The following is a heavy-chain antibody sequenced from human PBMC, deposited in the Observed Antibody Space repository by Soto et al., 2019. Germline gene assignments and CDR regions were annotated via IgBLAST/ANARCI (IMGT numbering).Heavy chain of an antibody. CDR3: ARDCGYSYGHYYYYGMDV. J-gene: IGHJ6*02. Sequence: GGSLRLSCAASGFTFSSYWMSWVRQAPGKGLEWVANIKQDGSEKYYVDSVKGRFTISRDNAKNSLYLQMNSLRAEDTAVYYCARDCGYSYGHYYYYGMDVWGQGTTVTVSS. CDR2: IKQDGSEK. CDR1: GFTFSSYW. D-gene: IGHD5-18*01. V-gene: IGHV3-7*01.